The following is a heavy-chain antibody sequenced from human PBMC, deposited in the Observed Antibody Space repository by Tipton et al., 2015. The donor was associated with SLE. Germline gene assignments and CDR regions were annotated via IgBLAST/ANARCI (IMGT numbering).Heavy chain of an antibody. D-gene: IGHD6-19*01. J-gene: IGHJ3*02. CDR3: ARKDSSGPGAFDI. V-gene: IGHV4-28*06. CDR1: GYSISSSHW. Sequence: TLSLTCAVSGYSISSSHWWGWIRQPPGKGLEWIGYIYYSGSTNYNPSLKSRVTMSVDTSKNQFSLKLSSVTALDTAVYYCARKDSSGPGAFDIWGQGTMVTVSS. CDR2: IYYSGST.